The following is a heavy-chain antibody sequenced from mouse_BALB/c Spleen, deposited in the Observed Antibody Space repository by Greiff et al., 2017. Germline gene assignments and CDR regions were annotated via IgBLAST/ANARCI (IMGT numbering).Heavy chain of an antibody. D-gene: IGHD1-2*01. Sequence: QVQLQQPGAELVKPGASVKLSCKASGYTFTSYWMHWVKQRPGQGLEWIGEINPSNGRTNYNEKFKSKATLTVDKSSSTAYMQLSSLTSEDSAVYYCARSRDYGYYFDYWGQGTTLTVSS. V-gene: IGHV1S81*02. J-gene: IGHJ2*01. CDR1: GYTFTSYW. CDR2: INPSNGRT. CDR3: ARSRDYGYYFDY.